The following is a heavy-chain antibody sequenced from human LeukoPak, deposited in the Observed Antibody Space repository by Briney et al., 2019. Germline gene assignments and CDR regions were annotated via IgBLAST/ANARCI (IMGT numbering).Heavy chain of an antibody. J-gene: IGHJ6*03. Sequence: GGSLRLSCAASGFIFSSYWMHWVRQAPGKGLVWVSRISSDGRSTSYADSVKGRFTISRDNAKNTLYLQMNSLRAEDTAVYYCARGPRKGDYYYYMDVWGKGTTVTVSS. CDR3: ARGPRKGDYYYYMDV. V-gene: IGHV3-74*01. CDR2: ISSDGRST. CDR1: GFIFSSYW. D-gene: IGHD1-14*01.